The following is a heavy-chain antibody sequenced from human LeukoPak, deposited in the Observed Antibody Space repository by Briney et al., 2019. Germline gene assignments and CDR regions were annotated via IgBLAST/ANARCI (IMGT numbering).Heavy chain of an antibody. J-gene: IGHJ6*02. V-gene: IGHV1-69*04. CDR1: GGTFSSYA. D-gene: IGHD1-14*01. CDR3: ARDETNPHYYGMDV. CDR2: IIAIFGIA. Sequence: ASVKVSCKASGGTFSSYAISWVRQAPGQGLEWMGRIIAIFGIANYAQKFQGRVTITADKSTSTAYMELSSLRSEDTAVYYCARDETNPHYYGMDVWGQGTKVTGPS.